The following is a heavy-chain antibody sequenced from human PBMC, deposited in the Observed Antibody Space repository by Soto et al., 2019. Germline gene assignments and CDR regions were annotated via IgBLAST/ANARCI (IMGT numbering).Heavy chain of an antibody. CDR2: IYPGDSDT. CDR3: PRRGRIITIFGVGRRDYFDD. J-gene: IGHJ4*02. V-gene: IGHV5-51*01. D-gene: IGHD3-3*01. CDR1: VYSFTSYL. Sequence: PXESLKASLDGCVYSFTSYLVVRVRQMPGKDVDGMGIIYPGDSDTRYSPSFQGQVTISADKSISTAYLQWSSLKASETAMHYCPRRGRIITIFGVGRRDYFDDWGQGTLVTVSS.